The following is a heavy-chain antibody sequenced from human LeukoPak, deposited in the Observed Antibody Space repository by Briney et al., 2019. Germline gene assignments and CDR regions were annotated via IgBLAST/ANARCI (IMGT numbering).Heavy chain of an antibody. CDR1: GFTFSGYW. V-gene: IGHV3-7*01. D-gene: IGHD5-18*01. Sequence: PGGSLRLSCAASGFTFSGYWMNWVRQPPGQGLEWVANINQDGSEKYYVDSVKGRFTISRDNARSSLYLQMNSLRAEDTGLYYCARDPSRRYTYGYGDSWGQGTLVTVSS. CDR3: ARDPSRRYTYGYGDS. J-gene: IGHJ4*02. CDR2: INQDGSEK.